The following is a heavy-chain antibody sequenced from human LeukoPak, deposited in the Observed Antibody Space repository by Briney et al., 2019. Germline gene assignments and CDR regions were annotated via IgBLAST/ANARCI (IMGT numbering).Heavy chain of an antibody. CDR3: ASDYYGSGFMDV. J-gene: IGHJ6*02. V-gene: IGHV3-53*01. CDR2: IYSGGST. CDR1: GFTVSSNY. D-gene: IGHD3-10*01. Sequence: GGSLRLSCAASGFTVSSNYMSWVRQAPGKGLEWVSVIYSGGSTYYADSVKGRFTISRDNSKNTLYLQMNSLRAEDTAVYYCASDYYGSGFMDVWGQGTTVTVSS.